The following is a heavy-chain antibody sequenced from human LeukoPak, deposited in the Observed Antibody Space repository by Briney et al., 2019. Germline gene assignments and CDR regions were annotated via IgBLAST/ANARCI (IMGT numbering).Heavy chain of an antibody. J-gene: IGHJ5*02. CDR2: INPSGGST. CDR3: ARERLRFLEWLFNTRNWFDP. V-gene: IGHV1-46*01. CDR1: GYTFTSYY. D-gene: IGHD3-3*01. Sequence: ASVKVSYKASGYTFTSYYMHWVRQAPGQGLEWMGIINPSGGSTSYAQKFQGRVTMTRDTSTSTVYMELSSLRSEDTAVYYCARERLRFLEWLFNTRNWFDPWGQGTLVTVSS.